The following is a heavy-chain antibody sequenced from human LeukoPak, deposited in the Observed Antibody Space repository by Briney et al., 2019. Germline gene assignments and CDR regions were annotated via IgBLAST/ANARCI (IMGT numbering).Heavy chain of an antibody. CDR2: INPSGGST. D-gene: IGHD5-18*01. Sequence: ASVKVSCKASGYTFTSYGISWVRQAPGQGLEWMGIINPSGGSTSYAQKFQGRVTMTRDTSTSTVYMELSSLRSEDTAVYYCARDATAMDELFDYWGQGTLVTVSS. V-gene: IGHV1-46*01. CDR3: ARDATAMDELFDY. CDR1: GYTFTSYG. J-gene: IGHJ4*02.